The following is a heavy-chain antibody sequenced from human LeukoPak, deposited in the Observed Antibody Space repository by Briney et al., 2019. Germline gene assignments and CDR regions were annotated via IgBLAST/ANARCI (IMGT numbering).Heavy chain of an antibody. CDR2: IYYSGST. CDR1: GGSISSYY. J-gene: IGHJ4*02. Sequence: SETLSLTCTVSGGSISSYYWSWIRQSLGKGLEWIGYIYYSGSTNYNPSLKSRVTISADTSKNQFSLKLSSVTAADTAVYYCARGLGPYYFDYWGQGTLVTVSS. CDR3: ARGLGPYYFDY. D-gene: IGHD3-16*01. V-gene: IGHV4-59*01.